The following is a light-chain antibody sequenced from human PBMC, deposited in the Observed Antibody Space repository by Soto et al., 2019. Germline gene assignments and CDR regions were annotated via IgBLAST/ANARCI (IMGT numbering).Light chain of an antibody. Sequence: QSVLTQPPSASGTPVQRVTIACSGISSNIGINTVNWYQQLPGTAPKLLSYSNNQRPSGVPDRFFGSKSGNSASLAISGLQSEDAADYYCAAWDDRLNGVVFGGGTKLTVL. CDR3: AAWDDRLNGVV. V-gene: IGLV1-44*01. J-gene: IGLJ2*01. CDR2: SNN. CDR1: SSNIGINT.